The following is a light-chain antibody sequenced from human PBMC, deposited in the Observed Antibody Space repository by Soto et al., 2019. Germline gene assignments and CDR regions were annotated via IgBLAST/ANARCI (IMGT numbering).Light chain of an antibody. CDR1: QSFSSRY. Sequence: EIVLTQSPGTLSLSPGDRATLSCRASQSFSSRYLAWYQQRPGQAPRLLIYGASSRATGIPDRFSGSGSGTDFTLTVSRLEPEDFAVYYCQQCYTSPTFGQGTRVEIK. CDR2: GAS. J-gene: IGKJ1*01. CDR3: QQCYTSPT. V-gene: IGKV3-20*01.